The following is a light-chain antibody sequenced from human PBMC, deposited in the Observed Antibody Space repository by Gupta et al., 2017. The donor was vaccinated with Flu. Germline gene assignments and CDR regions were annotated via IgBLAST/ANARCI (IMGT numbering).Light chain of an antibody. Sequence: STGSVTSGHYPYWIQQKPGQVPRTLIYDTTNKLSWTPARFSGSLLGDKAALTLSGAQPDDEAVYYCLLSYSGPRVFGGGTKLTVL. CDR2: DTT. J-gene: IGLJ3*02. CDR3: LLSYSGPRV. CDR1: TGSVTSGHY. V-gene: IGLV7-46*01.